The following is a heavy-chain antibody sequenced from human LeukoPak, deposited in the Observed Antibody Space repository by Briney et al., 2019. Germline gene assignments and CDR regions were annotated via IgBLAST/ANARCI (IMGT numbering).Heavy chain of an antibody. Sequence: ASVKVSCKASGYTFTSYDINWVRQATGQGLEWMGWMNPNSGNTGYAQKFQGRVTMTRNTSISTAYMKLSSLRSEDTAVYYCARSGVVVPAAMNYYYGMDVWGQGTTVTVSS. CDR3: ARSGVVVPAAMNYYYGMDV. D-gene: IGHD2-2*01. CDR2: MNPNSGNT. V-gene: IGHV1-8*01. J-gene: IGHJ6*02. CDR1: GYTFTSYD.